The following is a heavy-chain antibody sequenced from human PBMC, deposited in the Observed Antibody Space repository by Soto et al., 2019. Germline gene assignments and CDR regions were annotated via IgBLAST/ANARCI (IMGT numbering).Heavy chain of an antibody. V-gene: IGHV6-1*01. D-gene: IGHD6-19*01. J-gene: IGHJ6*02. CDR2: TYYRSKWYN. CDR1: GDSVSSNSAA. CDR3: ERGQSGYSSGCGTHYYCYGMDV. Sequence: SQTLSLTCAISGDSVSSNSAAWNWIRQSPSRGLEWLGRTYYRSKWYNDYAVSVKSRITINPDTSKNQFSLQLNSVTPEDTAVYYCERGQSGYSSGCGTHYYCYGMDVWGQGTMVTVSS.